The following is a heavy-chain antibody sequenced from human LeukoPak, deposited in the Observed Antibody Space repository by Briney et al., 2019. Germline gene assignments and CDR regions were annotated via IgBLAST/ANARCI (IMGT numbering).Heavy chain of an antibody. CDR2: ISAYNGNT. Sequence: ASVKVSCKASGYTFTSYDINWVRQAPGQGLEWMGWISAYNGNTNYAQKLQGRVTMTTDTSTSTAYMELRSLRSDDTAVYYCARASGLWFGELDYMDVWGKGTTVTVSS. J-gene: IGHJ6*03. D-gene: IGHD3-10*01. CDR3: ARASGLWFGELDYMDV. CDR1: GYTFTSYD. V-gene: IGHV1-18*01.